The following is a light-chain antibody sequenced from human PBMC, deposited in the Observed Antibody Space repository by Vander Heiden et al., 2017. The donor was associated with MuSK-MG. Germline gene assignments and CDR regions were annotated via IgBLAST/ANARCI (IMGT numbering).Light chain of an antibody. V-gene: IGKV1-39*01. Sequence: DIQMTQSPSSLSASVGDSVTITCRASQIISTYLNWFQHKPGQVPKLLIFRASSLQSGVPSRFSGSGSGTDFTLTISNLQPEDFATYYCQQSYTTLPATFGKGTRL. CDR2: RAS. J-gene: IGKJ5*01. CDR3: QQSYTTLPAT. CDR1: QIISTY.